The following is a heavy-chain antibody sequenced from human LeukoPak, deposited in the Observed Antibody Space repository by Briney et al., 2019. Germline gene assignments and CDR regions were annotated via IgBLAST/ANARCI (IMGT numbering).Heavy chain of an antibody. J-gene: IGHJ3*02. CDR3: ARANQYYDFWSGYFDAFDI. CDR2: ISAYNGNT. Sequence: ASVKVSCKASGYTFTSYGISWVRQAPGQGLEWMGWISAYNGNTNYAQKLQGRVTMTTDTSTSTAYMELRSLRSDDTAVYYCARANQYYDFWSGYFDAFDIWGQGTMVTVSS. CDR1: GYTFTSYG. D-gene: IGHD3-3*01. V-gene: IGHV1-18*01.